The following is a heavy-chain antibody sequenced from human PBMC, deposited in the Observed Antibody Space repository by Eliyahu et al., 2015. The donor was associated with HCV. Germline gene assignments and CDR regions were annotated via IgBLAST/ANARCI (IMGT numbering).Heavy chain of an antibody. CDR3: ARKYTSSSTPYGLDV. J-gene: IGHJ6*02. V-gene: IGHV3-23*01. D-gene: IGHD6-6*01. CDR1: GFXFSXYA. CDR2: ISDSAYNT. Sequence: EVQLLESGGGLVQPGGSLRLSCAASGFXFSXYAMSWVRQAPGKGLEWVSAISDSAYNTYYADSVKGRFTISRDSSKNTAYLQMNSLSAEDTAVYYCARKYTSSSTPYGLDVWGQGTTVTVSS.